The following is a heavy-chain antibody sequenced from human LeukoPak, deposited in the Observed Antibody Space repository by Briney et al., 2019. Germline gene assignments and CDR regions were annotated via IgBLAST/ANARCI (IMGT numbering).Heavy chain of an antibody. Sequence: GGSLRLSCTASGFTFNSYSMNWVRQAPGKGLEWVSSISSSGSYIYYADSIRGRFTISRDNAKNSLYLQINSLRAEDTAVYYCARDGCSGGTCYWFDPWGQGTLVTVSS. V-gene: IGHV3-21*01. J-gene: IGHJ5*02. D-gene: IGHD2-15*01. CDR2: ISSSGSYI. CDR3: ARDGCSGGTCYWFDP. CDR1: GFTFNSYS.